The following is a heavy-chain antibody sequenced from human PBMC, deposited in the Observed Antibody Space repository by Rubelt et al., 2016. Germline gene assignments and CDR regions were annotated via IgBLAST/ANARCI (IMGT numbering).Heavy chain of an antibody. V-gene: IGHV3-74*01. J-gene: IGHJ4*02. CDR1: TFSSYW. CDR2: INSDGSST. CDR3: ARTEQWLVYFDY. D-gene: IGHD6-19*01. Sequence: TFSSYWMHWVRQAPGKGLVWVSRINSDGSSTSYADSVKGRFTISRDNAKNTLYLQMNSLRAEDTAVYYCARTEQWLVYFDYWGQGTLVTVSS.